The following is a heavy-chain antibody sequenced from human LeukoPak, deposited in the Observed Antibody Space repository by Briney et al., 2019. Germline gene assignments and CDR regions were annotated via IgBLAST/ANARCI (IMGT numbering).Heavy chain of an antibody. V-gene: IGHV4-59*08. J-gene: IGHJ4*02. CDR3: ARHRAYSSLSPCVL. CDR2: IYYTGST. Sequence: SETLFLPCSVSGVSLSSLYWTWIRQPPGKGLEWIGYIYYTGSTNYNPSLKSRVTMFVDMSKNQFSLRLSSVTAADTAVYYCARHRAYSSLSPCVLGGQRTLVTVSS. D-gene: IGHD6-6*01. CDR1: GVSLSSLY.